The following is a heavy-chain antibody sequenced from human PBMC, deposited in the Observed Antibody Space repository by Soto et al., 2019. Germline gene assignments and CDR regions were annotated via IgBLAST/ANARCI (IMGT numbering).Heavy chain of an antibody. Sequence: SETLSLTCTVSGGSISSYYWSGIRQPAGKGLEWIGRIYTSGSTNYNPSLKSRVTMAGDTSKNQFSLKLSSVTAADTAVYFCAGDQGYYYYGMEVWGQGTTVTVSS. V-gene: IGHV4-4*07. J-gene: IGHJ6*02. CDR1: GGSISSYY. CDR3: AGDQGYYYYGMEV. CDR2: IYTSGST.